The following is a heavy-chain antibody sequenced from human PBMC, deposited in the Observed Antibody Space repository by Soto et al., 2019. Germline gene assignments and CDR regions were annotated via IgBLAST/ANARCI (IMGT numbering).Heavy chain of an antibody. J-gene: IGHJ6*02. D-gene: IGHD5-18*01. V-gene: IGHV4-31*02. CDR2: IYYSGST. CDR3: ARRADTAMVYYYYCMDV. Sequence: TLSLTWTVSGGSISSGGYYWSWIRQHPGKGLEWIGYIYYSGSTYYNQSLKSRVTISVDTSKNQFSLKLSSVTAADTPVYYCARRADTAMVYYYYCMDVWGPVTTVTVSS. CDR1: GGSISSGGYY.